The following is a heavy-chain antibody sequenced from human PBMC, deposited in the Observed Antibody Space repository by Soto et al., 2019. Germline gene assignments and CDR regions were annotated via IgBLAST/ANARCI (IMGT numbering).Heavy chain of an antibody. Sequence: EVQLVETGGGLIQPGGSLRLSCAASGFSVGSNYMTWVRQSPGKGLEWVSLIYSNGDTDYADSVKGRFSISRDNFRNTLYLQMNNLRAEDTAVYHCARKADSSPVPEADGVWGRGTQVTVSS. CDR2: IYSNGDT. CDR1: GFSVGSNY. D-gene: IGHD2-8*01. J-gene: IGHJ4*02. CDR3: ARKADSSPVPEADGV. V-gene: IGHV3-53*02.